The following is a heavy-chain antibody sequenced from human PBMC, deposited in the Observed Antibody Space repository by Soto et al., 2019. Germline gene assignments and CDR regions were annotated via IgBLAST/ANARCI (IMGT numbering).Heavy chain of an antibody. D-gene: IGHD3-3*01. V-gene: IGHV1-69*06. J-gene: IGHJ6*02. Sequence: SVKVSCKASGGTFSSYAISWVRQAPGQGLEWMGGIIPIFGTANYAQKFQGRVTITADKSTSTAYMELSSLRSEDTAVYYCARDMPAKPTYHDFSDGKSRMDVWGQCTTVTVSS. CDR1: GGTFSSYA. CDR2: IIPIFGTA. CDR3: ARDMPAKPTYHDFSDGKSRMDV.